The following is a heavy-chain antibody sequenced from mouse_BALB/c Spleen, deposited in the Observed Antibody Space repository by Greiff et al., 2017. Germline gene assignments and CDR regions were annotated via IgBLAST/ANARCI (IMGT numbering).Heavy chain of an antibody. V-gene: IGHV2-2*02. Sequence: QVQLQQSGPGLVQPSQSLSITCTVSGFSLTSYGVHWVRQSPGKGLEWLGVLWSGGSTDYNAAFISRLSISTDNSKSQVFFKMNSLQANDTAIYYCARKEYGNYPAWFAYWGQGTLVTVSA. CDR2: LWSGGST. CDR1: GFSLTSYG. CDR3: ARKEYGNYPAWFAY. J-gene: IGHJ3*01. D-gene: IGHD2-10*02.